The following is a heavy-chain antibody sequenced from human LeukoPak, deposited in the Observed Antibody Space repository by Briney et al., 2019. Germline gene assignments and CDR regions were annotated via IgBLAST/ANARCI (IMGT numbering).Heavy chain of an antibody. CDR3: ARRRYYDSSGYYLDY. CDR1: GYTFTSYG. V-gene: IGHV1-18*01. CDR2: ISAYNGNT. Sequence: ASVKVSCKASGYTFTSYGISWVRQAPGQGLEWMGWISAYNGNTNYAQKLQGRVTMTTDTSTSTAYMELSRLRSDDTAVYYCARRRYYDSSGYYLDYWGQGTLVTVSS. J-gene: IGHJ4*02. D-gene: IGHD3-22*01.